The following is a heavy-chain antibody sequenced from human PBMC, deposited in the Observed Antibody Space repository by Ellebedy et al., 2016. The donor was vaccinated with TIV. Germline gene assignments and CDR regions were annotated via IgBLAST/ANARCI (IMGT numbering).Heavy chain of an antibody. D-gene: IGHD3-3*01. CDR3: ARHFGVVVRPFDY. CDR1: NGSISGSF. V-gene: IGHV4-59*01. J-gene: IGHJ4*02. Sequence: MPSETLSLTCTVSNGSISGSFWSWVRRPPGKGLEWIGYVYYSGIANYNPSLKSRLTISVDTSRNQFSLKLNSVTAADTAIYYCARHFGVVVRPFDYWGPGNLVTVSS. CDR2: VYYSGIA.